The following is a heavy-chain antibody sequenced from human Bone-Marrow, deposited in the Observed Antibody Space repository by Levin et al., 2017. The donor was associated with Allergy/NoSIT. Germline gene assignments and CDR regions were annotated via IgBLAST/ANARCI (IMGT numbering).Heavy chain of an antibody. V-gene: IGHV4-4*02. J-gene: IGHJ4*02. CDR2: IYHGGGS. D-gene: IGHD5-12*01. Sequence: GSLRLSCAVSGGSVSSHNWYNWVRQPPGKGLEWIGEIYHGGGSNYNPSLKSRATLSLDKANNRLSLTLISVTAADTAVYYCARGGGYLLDYWGQGTLVIVS. CDR1: GGSVSSHNW. CDR3: ARGGGYLLDY.